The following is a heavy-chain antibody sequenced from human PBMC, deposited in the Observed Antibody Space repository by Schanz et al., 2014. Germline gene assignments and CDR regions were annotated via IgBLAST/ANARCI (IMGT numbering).Heavy chain of an antibody. V-gene: IGHV1-18*01. CDR1: GYTFTDYG. Sequence: QVQVVQSGAEVKKPGASVKVSCKASGYTFTDYGVIWVRQAPGQGLEWMGWISTSNGNTNYIQKIQGRVTMTTDTYTRTASMRLKSMRADDTAVEYCAKARRFGDMDDWGQGTTVTVSS. CDR3: AKARRFGDMDD. D-gene: IGHD3-10*01. CDR2: ISTSNGNT. J-gene: IGHJ6*02.